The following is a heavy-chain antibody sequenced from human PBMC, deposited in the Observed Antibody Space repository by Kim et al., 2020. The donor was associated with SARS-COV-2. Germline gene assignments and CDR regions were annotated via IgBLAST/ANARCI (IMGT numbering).Heavy chain of an antibody. J-gene: IGHJ4*02. Sequence: NYAQKFQGRVTITADESTSTAYMELSSLRSEDTAVYYCARDLGEQYFDYWGQGTLVTVSS. V-gene: IGHV1-69*01. D-gene: IGHD3-16*01. CDR3: ARDLGEQYFDY.